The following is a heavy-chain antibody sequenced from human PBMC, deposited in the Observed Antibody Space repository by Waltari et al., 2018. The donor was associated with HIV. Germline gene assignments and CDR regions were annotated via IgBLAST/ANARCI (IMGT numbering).Heavy chain of an antibody. V-gene: IGHV3-30*18. CDR1: GVTPSYSG. Sequence: QVQLVASGGGVAQPGRSLKLSFAGAGVTPSYSGMLWVRHATGKALEWVAVISGTNKFYGDSVKGRFTISRDNSENTLFLQMNSLRPEDTAMYYCAKDMRGVAVAGTDRWGQGTLVIVSS. J-gene: IGHJ5*02. CDR2: ISGTNK. CDR3: AKDMRGVAVAGTDR. D-gene: IGHD6-19*01.